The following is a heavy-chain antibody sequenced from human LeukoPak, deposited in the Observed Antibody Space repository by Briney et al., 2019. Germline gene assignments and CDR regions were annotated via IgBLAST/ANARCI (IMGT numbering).Heavy chain of an antibody. V-gene: IGHV4-34*01. D-gene: IGHD2-2*01. CDR2: INHSGST. J-gene: IGHJ4*02. CDR3: ARTSTYCSTTICYLDY. Sequence: SETLSLTCAVYGGSFSGYYWSWIRQPPGKGLEWIGEINHSGSTNYNPSLKSRVHIAVDTSKNQFSLKLSSVTAADTAVYYCARTSTYCSTTICYLDYWGQGTLVTVSS. CDR1: GGSFSGYY.